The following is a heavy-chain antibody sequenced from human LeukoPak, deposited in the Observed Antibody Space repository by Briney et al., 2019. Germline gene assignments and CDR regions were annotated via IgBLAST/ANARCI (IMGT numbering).Heavy chain of an antibody. CDR3: ARESDYYDSSGYYYPSGFDY. D-gene: IGHD3-22*01. CDR1: GFTFSSYA. CDR2: ISSSGSTV. V-gene: IGHV3-48*02. Sequence: GGSLRLSCAASGFTFSSYAMNWVRQAPGKGLEWVSYISSSGSTVYYADSVKGRLTISRDNAEKSLYVQMNSLRDEDTAVYYCARESDYYDSSGYYYPSGFDYWGQGTLVTVSS. J-gene: IGHJ4*02.